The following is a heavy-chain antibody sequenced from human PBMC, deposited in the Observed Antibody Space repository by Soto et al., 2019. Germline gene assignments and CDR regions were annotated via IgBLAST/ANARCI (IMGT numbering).Heavy chain of an antibody. J-gene: IGHJ4*02. CDR3: AHRTGFDY. CDR1: GYTFSSFD. Sequence: DVKLWESGGGLVQPGGSLRLSCAVSGYTFSSFDMSWVRQAPGKGLEWVSTISGSGGGTNYADSVKGRFTISRDISTYTVYLQMNSLRAEDTAVYYCAHRTGFDYWGQGALVTVSS. CDR2: ISGSGGGT. V-gene: IGHV3-23*01.